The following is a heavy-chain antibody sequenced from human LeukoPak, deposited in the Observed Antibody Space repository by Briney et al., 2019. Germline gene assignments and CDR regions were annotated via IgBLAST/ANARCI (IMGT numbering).Heavy chain of an antibody. J-gene: IGHJ6*02. Sequence: GGSLRLSCAASGFTFSSYWMHWVRQAPGKGLVWVSRINSDGTSTSYADSVKGRFTISRDNAKNTLYLHMNSLRGEDAAVYYCARGLAGAYRIMDVWGQGTTVTVS. CDR1: GFTFSSYW. CDR3: ARGLAGAYRIMDV. CDR2: INSDGTST. D-gene: IGHD6-19*01. V-gene: IGHV3-74*01.